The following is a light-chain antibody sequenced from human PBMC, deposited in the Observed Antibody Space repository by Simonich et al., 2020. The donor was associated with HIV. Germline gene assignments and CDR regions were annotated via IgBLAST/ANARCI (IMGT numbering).Light chain of an antibody. Sequence: EIVLTQSPGTLSLSQGERATLSCRASQSVSSSYLAWYQQKPGLAPRLLIYDASSRATGIPDRFSGSGSGTDFTLTISRLEPEDFAVYYCQQYINSQFTFGPGTKVDIK. CDR2: DAS. CDR1: QSVSSSY. CDR3: QQYINSQFT. J-gene: IGKJ3*01. V-gene: IGKV3D-20*01.